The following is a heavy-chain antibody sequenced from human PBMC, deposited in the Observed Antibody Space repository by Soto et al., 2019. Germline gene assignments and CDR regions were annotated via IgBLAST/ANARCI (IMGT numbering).Heavy chain of an antibody. Sequence: ASVKVSCKVSGYTLTELSMHWVRQAPGKGLEWMGGFDPEDGETIYAQKFQGRVTMTEDTSTDTAYMELSNLRSEDTAVYYCATDSYYDSSGYYFNWFDPWGQGTLVTVSS. D-gene: IGHD3-22*01. CDR3: ATDSYYDSSGYYFNWFDP. J-gene: IGHJ5*02. CDR2: FDPEDGET. CDR1: GYTLTELS. V-gene: IGHV1-24*01.